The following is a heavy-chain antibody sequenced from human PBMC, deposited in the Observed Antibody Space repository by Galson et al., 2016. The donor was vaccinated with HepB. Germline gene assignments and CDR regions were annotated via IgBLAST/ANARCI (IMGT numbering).Heavy chain of an antibody. CDR3: ARDCSGGSCYGYYYFVMDV. CDR2: ISSSSAYM. V-gene: IGHV3-21*06. J-gene: IGHJ6*02. D-gene: IGHD2-15*01. Sequence: SLRLSCAASGLTLSRYSMNWVRQAPGKGLEWVSSISSSSAYMYYADSVKGRFTISRDNAKNSLYLQMNSLRAEDTAVYYCARDCSGGSCYGYYYFVMDVWGQGTTVTVSS. CDR1: GLTLSRYS.